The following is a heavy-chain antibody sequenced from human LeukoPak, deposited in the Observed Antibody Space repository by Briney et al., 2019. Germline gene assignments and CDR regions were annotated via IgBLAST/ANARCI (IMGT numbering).Heavy chain of an antibody. D-gene: IGHD3-10*01. CDR2: VDLDGGGK. CDR1: GFAFSSYW. CDR3: AKDLRRRYYFGSGSRGGTFDI. V-gene: IGHV3-7*04. J-gene: IGHJ3*02. Sequence: GGSLRLSCVASGFAFSSYWMAWVRQAPGRGLAGVASVDLDGGGKYSVDSAKGRFTISRDNAKNTLYLRMNSMRAEDTAVYYCAKDLRRRYYFGSGSRGGTFDIWGQGTMVTVSS.